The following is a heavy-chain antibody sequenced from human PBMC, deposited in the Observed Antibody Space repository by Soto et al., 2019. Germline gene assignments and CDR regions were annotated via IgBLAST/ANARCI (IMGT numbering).Heavy chain of an antibody. CDR1: GFTFSNYN. V-gene: IGHV3-48*01. CDR2: ISGSSSNI. J-gene: IGHJ4*02. CDR3: GGAYCGGECYSTFVRF. D-gene: IGHD2-21*01. Sequence: PGGSLRLSCAVSGFTFSNYNMNWVRQAPGKGLEWISYISGSSSNIYYADSVKGRFTISRDNAKNSLYLQMNSLRAEDTAVYYCGGAYCGGECYSTFVRFWGQGALVTVSS.